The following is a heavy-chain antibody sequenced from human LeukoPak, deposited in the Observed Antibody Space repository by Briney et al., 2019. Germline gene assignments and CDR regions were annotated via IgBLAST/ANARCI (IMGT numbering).Heavy chain of an antibody. CDR1: GGSISSYY. Sequence: SETLSLTCTVSGGSISSYYWSWIRQPPGKGLEWIGYIYHSGSTNYNPSLKSRVTISIDTSKNQFSLKLISVTAADTAVYYCARYVSSSWYINWFDPWGQGTLVTVSS. J-gene: IGHJ5*02. CDR2: IYHSGST. V-gene: IGHV4-59*01. CDR3: ARYVSSSWYINWFDP. D-gene: IGHD6-13*01.